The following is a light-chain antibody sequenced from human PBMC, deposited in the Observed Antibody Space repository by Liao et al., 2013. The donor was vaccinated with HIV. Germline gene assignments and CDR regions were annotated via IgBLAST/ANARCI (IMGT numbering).Light chain of an antibody. Sequence: SYEVTQPPSVSVSPGQTASIPCSGDRLGDKYACWYQQKPGQSPVLVIYQDSKRPSGIPERFSGSNSGNTATLTIGGTQAIDEADYYCQAWDSSSPYVFGTGTKVTVL. J-gene: IGLJ1*01. CDR2: QDS. CDR3: QAWDSSSPYV. V-gene: IGLV3-1*01. CDR1: RLGDKY.